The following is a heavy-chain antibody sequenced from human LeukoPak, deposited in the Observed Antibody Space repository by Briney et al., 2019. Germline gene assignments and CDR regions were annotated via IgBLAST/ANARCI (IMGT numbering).Heavy chain of an antibody. CDR1: GYTFTSYY. J-gene: IGHJ5*02. V-gene: IGHV1-69*13. Sequence: AASVKVSCKASGYTFTSYYMHWVRQAPGQGLEWMGGIIPIFGTANYAQKFQGRVTITADESTSTAYMELSSLRSEDTAVYYCTSYCSSTSCPTWWFDPWGQGTLVTVSS. CDR3: TSYCSSTSCPTWWFDP. D-gene: IGHD2-2*01. CDR2: IIPIFGTA.